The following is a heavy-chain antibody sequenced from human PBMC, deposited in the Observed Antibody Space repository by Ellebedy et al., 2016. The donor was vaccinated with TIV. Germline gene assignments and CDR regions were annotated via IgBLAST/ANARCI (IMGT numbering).Heavy chain of an antibody. Sequence: KVSCKGSGYSFTSSYISWVRQMPGKGLEWLGRIDPSDSYTNYSPSFQGNVTIPADKSISTAYLQWSSLKASDTAMYYCARQPAGTDNWYFDLWGRGTLVTVSS. J-gene: IGHJ2*01. CDR1: GYSFTSSY. CDR2: IDPSDSYT. V-gene: IGHV5-10-1*01. D-gene: IGHD1-1*01. CDR3: ARQPAGTDNWYFDL.